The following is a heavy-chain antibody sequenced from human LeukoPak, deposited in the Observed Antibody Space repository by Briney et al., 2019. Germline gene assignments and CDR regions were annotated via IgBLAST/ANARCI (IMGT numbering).Heavy chain of an antibody. CDR2: ISGSGGST. D-gene: IGHD6-13*01. V-gene: IGHV3-23*01. CDR3: AKGAHAAAATLYYYYYMDV. Sequence: PGGSLRLSCAASGFSFSNYAMSWVRQAPGKGLEWVSAISGSGGSTYYADSVKGRFTISRDNSKNTLYLQMNSLRAEDTAVYYCAKGAHAAAATLYYYYYMDVWGKGTTVTISS. CDR1: GFSFSNYA. J-gene: IGHJ6*03.